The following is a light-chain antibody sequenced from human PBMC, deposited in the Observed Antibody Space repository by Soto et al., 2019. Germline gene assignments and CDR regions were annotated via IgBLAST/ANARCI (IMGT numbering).Light chain of an antibody. CDR3: QHRSNWPPLYT. CDR2: DTS. CDR1: QSVSSY. V-gene: IGKV3-11*01. J-gene: IGKJ2*01. Sequence: EIVLTQSPATLSLSPGDRATLSCRASQSVSSYLAWYQQKPGQAPRLLIYDTSNRATDIPARFSGSGSGTDFTLTISSLDPEYFAVEDCQHRSNWPPLYTFGQGTKLEIK.